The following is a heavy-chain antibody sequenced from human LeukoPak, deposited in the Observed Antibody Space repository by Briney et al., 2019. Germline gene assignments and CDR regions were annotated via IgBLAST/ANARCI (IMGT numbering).Heavy chain of an antibody. Sequence: GGFLRLSCAASGFTFSSYSMNWVRQAPGKGLEWVSYISSSSSTIYYADSVKGRFTISRDNAKNSLYLQMNSLRAEDTAVYYCARDRGRAFDIWGQGTMVTVSS. CDR3: ARDRGRAFDI. CDR1: GFTFSSYS. CDR2: ISSSSSTI. V-gene: IGHV3-48*04. J-gene: IGHJ3*02.